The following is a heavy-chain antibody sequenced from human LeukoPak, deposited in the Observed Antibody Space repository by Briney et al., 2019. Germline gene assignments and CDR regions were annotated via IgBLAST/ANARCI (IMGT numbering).Heavy chain of an antibody. Sequence: ASVKVSCKASGYTFTGYYMHWVRQAPGQGLEWMGWINPNSGGTNYAQKFQGRVTMTRDTSISTAYMELSRLRSDDTAVYYCARGYYGSGSYIRYGMDVWGQGTTVTVSS. V-gene: IGHV1-2*02. CDR1: GYTFTGYY. D-gene: IGHD3-10*01. CDR2: INPNSGGT. CDR3: ARGYYGSGSYIRYGMDV. J-gene: IGHJ6*02.